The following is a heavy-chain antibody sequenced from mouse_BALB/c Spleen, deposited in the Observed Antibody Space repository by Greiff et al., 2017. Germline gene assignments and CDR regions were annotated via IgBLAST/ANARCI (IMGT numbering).Heavy chain of an antibody. CDR2: INPSTGYT. CDR1: GYTFTSYW. CDR3: ARNYGYGY. D-gene: IGHD1-2*01. V-gene: IGHV1-7*01. J-gene: IGHJ2*01. Sequence: VQVVESGAELAKPGASVKMSCKASGYTFTSYWMHWVKQRPGQGLEWIGYINPSTGYTEYNQKFKDKATLTADKSSSTAYMQLSSLTSEDSAVYYCARNYGYGYWGQGTTLTVSS.